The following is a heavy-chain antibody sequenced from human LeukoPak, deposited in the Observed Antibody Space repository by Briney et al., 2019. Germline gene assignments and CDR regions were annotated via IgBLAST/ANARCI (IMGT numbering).Heavy chain of an antibody. CDR3: ARGTYYYGSGSYYRPINWFDP. J-gene: IGHJ5*02. D-gene: IGHD3-10*01. Sequence: KPGGSLRLSCAASGFTFSSYAMHWVRQAPGKGLEWVAVISYDGSNKYYADSVKGRFTISRDNSKNTLYLQMNSLRAEDTAVYYCARGTYYYGSGSYYRPINWFDPWGQGTPVTVSS. CDR1: GFTFSSYA. CDR2: ISYDGSNK. V-gene: IGHV3-30*04.